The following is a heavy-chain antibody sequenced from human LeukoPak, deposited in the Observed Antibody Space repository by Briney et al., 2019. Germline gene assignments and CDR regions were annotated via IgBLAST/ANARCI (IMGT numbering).Heavy chain of an antibody. CDR2: INSRDNTI. Sequence: GGTLRLSCAASGFTFSSHEMNWVRQAPGKGLEWVSYINSRDNTIYYADSVRGRFTISRDNAKNPLYLQMNSLRAEDTAVYYCARHSAGYTTFFDYWGQGTLVTVSS. CDR1: GFTFSSHE. J-gene: IGHJ4*02. CDR3: ARHSAGYTTFFDY. D-gene: IGHD5-24*01. V-gene: IGHV3-48*03.